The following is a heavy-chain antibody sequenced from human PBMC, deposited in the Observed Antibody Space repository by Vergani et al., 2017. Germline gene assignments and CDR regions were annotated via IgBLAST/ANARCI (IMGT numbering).Heavy chain of an antibody. CDR1: GYSISSGYY. CDR2: IYHSGST. Sequence: QVQLPESGPGLVKPSETLSLTCAVSGYSISSGYYWGWIRQPPGKGLEWIGSIYHSGSTYYNPSLKSRVTISVDTSKNQFSLKLSSVTAADTAVYYCARQRVEMATIYFDYWGQGTLVTVSS. J-gene: IGHJ4*02. D-gene: IGHD5-24*01. CDR3: ARQRVEMATIYFDY. V-gene: IGHV4-38-2*01.